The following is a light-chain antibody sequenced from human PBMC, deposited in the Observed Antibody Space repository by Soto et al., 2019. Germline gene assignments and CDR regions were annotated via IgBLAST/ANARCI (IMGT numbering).Light chain of an antibody. CDR2: EVS. Sequence: QSALTQPAYVSGSPGQSITISCTGTSSDVGGYNYVSWYQQHPGKAPKLMIYEVSNRPSGVSNRFSGSKSGNTASLTISGLQAEDEADYYCSSYTSSSTLLVFGTGTKLTVL. J-gene: IGLJ1*01. CDR3: SSYTSSSTLLV. V-gene: IGLV2-14*01. CDR1: SSDVGGYNY.